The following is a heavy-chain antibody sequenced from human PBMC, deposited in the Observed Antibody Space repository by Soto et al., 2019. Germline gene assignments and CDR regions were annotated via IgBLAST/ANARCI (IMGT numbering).Heavy chain of an antibody. CDR1: GFTFSSYW. CDR3: ASKDIVVVPAWDYMDV. J-gene: IGHJ6*03. V-gene: IGHV3-48*01. Sequence: PGGSLRLSCAASGFTFSSYWMSWVRQVPGKGLEWVSYIKVGGSNIYYVDSVKGRFTISRDNAKNSLYLQMNSLRAEDTAVYYCASKDIVVVPAWDYMDVWGKGTTVTVSS. D-gene: IGHD2-2*01. CDR2: IKVGGSNI.